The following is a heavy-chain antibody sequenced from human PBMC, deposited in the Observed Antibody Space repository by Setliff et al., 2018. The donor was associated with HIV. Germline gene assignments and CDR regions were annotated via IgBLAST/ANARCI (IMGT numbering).Heavy chain of an antibody. J-gene: IGHJ4*02. CDR1: GGSFSGYY. CDR3: ARRGIMITFGGVYFDS. D-gene: IGHD3-16*01. V-gene: IGHV4-34*01. CDR2: INHGGST. Sequence: SETLSLTCAVYGGSFSGYYWSWIRQTPGKGLEWIGEINHGGSTNYNPSLKSRVTVSPDTSKNQFSLKLRSVTAADTAVYYCARRGIMITFGGVYFDSWGQGTLVTVSS.